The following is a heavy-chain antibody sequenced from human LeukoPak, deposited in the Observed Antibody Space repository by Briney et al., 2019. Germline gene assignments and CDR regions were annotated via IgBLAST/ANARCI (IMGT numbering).Heavy chain of an antibody. Sequence: SETLSLTCAVYGGSISSYYWSWIRHPPGKGLEWIGYIYYSGSTNYNPSLKSRVTISVDTSKNQFSLKLSSVTAADTAVYYCARSLVDSSGWYNYFDYWGQGTLVTVSS. CDR2: IYYSGST. CDR1: GGSISSYY. V-gene: IGHV4-59*01. CDR3: ARSLVDSSGWYNYFDY. D-gene: IGHD6-19*01. J-gene: IGHJ4*02.